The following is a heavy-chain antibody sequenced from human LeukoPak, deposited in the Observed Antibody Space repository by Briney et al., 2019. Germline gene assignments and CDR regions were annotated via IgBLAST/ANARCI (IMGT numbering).Heavy chain of an antibody. V-gene: IGHV3-30*18. CDR3: AKAGYGGGSKTTYGDY. CDR1: GFTFSSYG. Sequence: GGSLRLSCAASGFTFSSYGMHWVRQAPGKGLEWVAIVSYAGSNKYYADSVRGRFTISRDNSKNTLYLQMNSLRAEDTAVYYCAKAGYGGGSKTTYGDYWGQGTLVTVSS. J-gene: IGHJ4*02. D-gene: IGHD3-10*01. CDR2: VSYAGSNK.